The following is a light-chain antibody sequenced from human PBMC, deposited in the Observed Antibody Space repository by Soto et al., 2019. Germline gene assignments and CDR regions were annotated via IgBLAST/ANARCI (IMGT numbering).Light chain of an antibody. V-gene: IGKV1-9*01. CDR3: QHLKNYPPFT. CDR1: QDIKTY. Sequence: IPLTQSPSSLSASVGDRVSITCRASQDIKTYLAWYQQKQGKAPKLLISGTFTLQSGVPSRFNGSGSGTDFTLTISRLQPEDFATYYCQHLKNYPPFTFGPGTKVDLE. J-gene: IGKJ3*01. CDR2: GTF.